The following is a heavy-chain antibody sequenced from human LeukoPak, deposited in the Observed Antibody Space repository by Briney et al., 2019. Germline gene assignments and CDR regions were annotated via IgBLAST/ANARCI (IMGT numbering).Heavy chain of an antibody. J-gene: IGHJ4*02. D-gene: IGHD4-17*01. V-gene: IGHV3-53*01. CDR3: ARVSPTSYGDPFDY. CDR1: GFSVSTDY. Sequence: SGGSLRLSCAASGFSVSTDYISWVRQAPGKGLEWVSTLYSGGNTYYAGSVKGRFTISRDNSKNTLYLQMNSLRAEDTAVYYCARVSPTSYGDPFDYWGQGTLVTVSS. CDR2: LYSGGNT.